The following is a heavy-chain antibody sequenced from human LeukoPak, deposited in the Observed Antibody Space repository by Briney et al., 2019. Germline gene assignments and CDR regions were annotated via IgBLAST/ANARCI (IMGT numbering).Heavy chain of an antibody. Sequence: ASVKVSCKVSGYTLTELSMHWVRQAPGKGLERMGGFDPEDGETIYAQKFQGRVTMTEDTSTDTAYMELSSLRSEDTAVYYCATGSYGEMYFDYWGQGTLVTVSS. CDR3: ATGSYGEMYFDY. CDR2: FDPEDGET. V-gene: IGHV1-24*01. D-gene: IGHD5-18*01. CDR1: GYTLTELS. J-gene: IGHJ4*02.